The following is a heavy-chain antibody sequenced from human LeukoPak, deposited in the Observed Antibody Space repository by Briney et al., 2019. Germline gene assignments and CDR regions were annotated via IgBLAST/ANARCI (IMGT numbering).Heavy chain of an antibody. CDR1: GFTFSTYS. J-gene: IGHJ4*02. CDR3: ARGFQQGKRITMID. Sequence: PGGSLRLSCAASGFTFSTYSMNWVRQAPGKGLEWVSYISSSSSTIYYADSAKGRFTISRDNAKNSLYLQMNSLRAEDTAVYYCARGFQQGKRITMIDGGQGTLSPSPQ. CDR2: ISSSSSTI. D-gene: IGHD3-22*01. V-gene: IGHV3-48*04.